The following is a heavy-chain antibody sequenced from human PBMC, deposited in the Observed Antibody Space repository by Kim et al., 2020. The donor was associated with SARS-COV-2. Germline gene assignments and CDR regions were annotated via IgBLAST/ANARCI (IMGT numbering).Heavy chain of an antibody. CDR2: ISYDGSNK. CDR1: GFTFSSYA. D-gene: IGHD3-22*01. Sequence: GESLRLSCAASGFTFSSYAMHWVRQAPGKGLEWVAIISYDGSNKYYADSVKGRFTISRDNSKNTLYLQMNSLRAEDTALYYCARDYYDSSGYYSPWFDPWGQGTLVTVSS. CDR3: ARDYYDSSGYYSPWFDP. J-gene: IGHJ5*02. V-gene: IGHV3-30*04.